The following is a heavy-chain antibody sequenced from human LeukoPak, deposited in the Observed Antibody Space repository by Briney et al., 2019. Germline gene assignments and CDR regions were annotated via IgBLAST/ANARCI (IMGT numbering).Heavy chain of an antibody. Sequence: GGSLRLSCAASGFTFSSYGMHWVRQAPSKGLEWVAVIWYDGSNKYYADSVKGRFTISRDNSKNTLYLQMNSLRAEDTAVYYCARGENTFDYWGQGTLVTVSS. CDR2: IWYDGSNK. J-gene: IGHJ4*02. V-gene: IGHV3-33*01. CDR1: GFTFSSYG. CDR3: ARGENTFDY. D-gene: IGHD2/OR15-2a*01.